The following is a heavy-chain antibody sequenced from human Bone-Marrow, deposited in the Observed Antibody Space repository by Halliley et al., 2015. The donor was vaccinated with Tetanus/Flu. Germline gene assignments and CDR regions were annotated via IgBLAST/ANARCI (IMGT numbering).Heavy chain of an antibody. CDR2: GSNE. J-gene: IGHJ6*02. Sequence: GSNEDYADSGEGRFTIPRDNSKNTLYLQMNSLRAEDPALYYCARGDRSGTSAFLGRGYDSGMDVWGQGTTVTVSS. D-gene: IGHD2-15*01. CDR3: ARGDRSGTSAFLGRGYDSGMDV. V-gene: IGHV3-33*01.